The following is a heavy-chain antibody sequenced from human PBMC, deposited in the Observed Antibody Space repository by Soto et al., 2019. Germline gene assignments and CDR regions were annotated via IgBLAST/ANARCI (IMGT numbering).Heavy chain of an antibody. CDR3: AREDGVAGTLFDY. CDR2: IYYSGST. Sequence: SETLSLTCTVSGGSISSYYWSWIRQPPGKGLEWIGYIYYSGSTNYNPSLKSRVTISVDTSKNQFSLKLSSVTAADTAVYYCAREDGVAGTLFDYWGQGTLVTVSS. J-gene: IGHJ4*02. CDR1: GGSISSYY. D-gene: IGHD6-19*01. V-gene: IGHV4-59*01.